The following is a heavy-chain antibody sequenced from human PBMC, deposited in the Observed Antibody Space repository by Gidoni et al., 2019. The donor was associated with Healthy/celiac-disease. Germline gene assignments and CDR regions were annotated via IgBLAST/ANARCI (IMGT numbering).Heavy chain of an antibody. CDR1: GGSFSSSSYY. CDR3: ARHEDYYDSSGYSVIYYYYGMDV. Sequence: QLQLQESGPGLVKPSETLSLTCPVSGGSFSSSSYYWGWIRQPPGKGLEWIGSIYYSGSTYYNPSLKSRVTISVDTSKNQFSLKLSSVTAADTAVYYCARHEDYYDSSGYSVIYYYYGMDVWGQGTTVTVSS. CDR2: IYYSGST. J-gene: IGHJ6*02. V-gene: IGHV4-39*01. D-gene: IGHD3-22*01.